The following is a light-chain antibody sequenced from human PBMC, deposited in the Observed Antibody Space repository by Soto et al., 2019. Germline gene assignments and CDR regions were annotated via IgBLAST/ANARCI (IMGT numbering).Light chain of an antibody. V-gene: IGKV3-15*01. J-gene: IGKJ1*01. Sequence: EKGMTHSPATLSVSPGERATLSCRASHSVSSNLAWYQQKPGQAPRLLIYGASTRATGIPARFSGSGSGTEFTLTISSLQSEDFAVYYCQQYNIWPWTFCQGTKVDI. CDR2: GAS. CDR3: QQYNIWPWT. CDR1: HSVSSN.